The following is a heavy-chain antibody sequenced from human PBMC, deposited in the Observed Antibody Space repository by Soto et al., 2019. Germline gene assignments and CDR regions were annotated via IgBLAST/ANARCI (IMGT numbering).Heavy chain of an antibody. J-gene: IGHJ6*03. V-gene: IGHV3-7*01. Sequence: PGGSLRLSCAASGFRFSDYSMNWVRQAPGRGLEWVANINRSGSEIYYADSVKGRFTISRDNAKNSLYLQMNSLRAEDTAVYYCARRGPGITIFGVGYYYMDVWGKGTTVTVSS. D-gene: IGHD3-3*01. CDR1: GFRFSDYS. CDR2: INRSGSEI. CDR3: ARRGPGITIFGVGYYYMDV.